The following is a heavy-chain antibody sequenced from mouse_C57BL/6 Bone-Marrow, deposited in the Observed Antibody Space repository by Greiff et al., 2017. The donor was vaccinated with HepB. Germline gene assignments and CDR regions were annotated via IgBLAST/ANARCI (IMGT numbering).Heavy chain of an antibody. CDR3: ARAITTVVDYYAMDY. CDR2: IYPGDGDT. CDR1: GYAFSSYW. Sequence: QVQLKESGAELVKPGASVKISCKASGYAFSSYWMNWVKQRPGKGLEWIGQIYPGDGDTNYNGKFKGKATLTADKSSSTAYMQLSSLTSEDSAVYFCARAITTVVDYYAMDYWGQGTSVTVSS. J-gene: IGHJ4*01. D-gene: IGHD1-1*01. V-gene: IGHV1-80*01.